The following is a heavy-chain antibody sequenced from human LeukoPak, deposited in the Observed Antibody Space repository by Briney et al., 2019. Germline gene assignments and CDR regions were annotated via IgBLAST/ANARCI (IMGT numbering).Heavy chain of an antibody. CDR2: INSKSGGT. Sequence: ASAKVSCKASGYTFTDYHIHWVRQAPGQGLEWMGWINSKSGGTNYAQKFQGRVTMTRDTSISTAYMELSRLRSDDTAVYYCARDIGQDNSGYRGCLDPWGQGTLVTVSS. CDR3: ARDIGQDNSGYRGCLDP. D-gene: IGHD3-22*01. J-gene: IGHJ5*02. CDR1: GYTFTDYH. V-gene: IGHV1-2*02.